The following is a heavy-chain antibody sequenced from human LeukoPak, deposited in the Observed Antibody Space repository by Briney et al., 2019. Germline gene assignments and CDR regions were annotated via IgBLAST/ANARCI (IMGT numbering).Heavy chain of an antibody. CDR3: TTGTVIVGATTRFDY. Sequence: PGGSLRLSCAASGFTFSNAWMSWVRQAPGKGLEWVGRIKSKTDGGTTDYAAPVKGRFTISRDDSKNTLYLQMNSLKTEDTAVYYCTTGTVIVGATTRFDYWGQGTLVTVSS. D-gene: IGHD1-26*01. V-gene: IGHV3-15*01. J-gene: IGHJ4*02. CDR1: GFTFSNAW. CDR2: IKSKTDGGTT.